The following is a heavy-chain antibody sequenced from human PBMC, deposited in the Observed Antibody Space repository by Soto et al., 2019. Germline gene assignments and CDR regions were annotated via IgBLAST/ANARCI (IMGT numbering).Heavy chain of an antibody. V-gene: IGHV3-7*01. D-gene: IGHD6-13*01. CDR1: GFTFSSYW. CDR2: IKEDGSEK. CDR3: ARDFHPNYGSSWAHH. J-gene: IGHJ5*02. Sequence: EVQLVESGGGLVQPGGSLRLSCTGSGFTFSSYWMSWVRQAPGKGLKWVANIKEDGSEKNYVDSVQGRFTISRDNAKNILYLQMNSLRADDTAVYYCARDFHPNYGSSWAHHWGQGALVTVSS.